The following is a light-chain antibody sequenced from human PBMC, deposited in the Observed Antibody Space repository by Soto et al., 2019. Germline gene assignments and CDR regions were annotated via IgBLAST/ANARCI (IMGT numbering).Light chain of an antibody. CDR2: TAS. V-gene: IGKV3-20*01. CDR1: EGVASNY. Sequence: DTVLTQSQPTLSLSLGDSSTLFCMASEGVASNYLAWYQQKPGRAPRLLIYTASTRATDIPDRFSGSGSGTGFTLTISRLEPEDVAVYYCQRDGSSPWAFGQGTKVDIK. J-gene: IGKJ1*01. CDR3: QRDGSSPWA.